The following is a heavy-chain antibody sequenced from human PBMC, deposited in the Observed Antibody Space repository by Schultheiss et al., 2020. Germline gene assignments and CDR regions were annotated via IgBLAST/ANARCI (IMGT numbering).Heavy chain of an antibody. D-gene: IGHD3-10*01. Sequence: GGSLRLSCAASGFTFSSYAMHWVRQAPGKGLEWVAVISYDGSNKYYADSVKGRFTISRDNAKNSMYLLMDSLRAEDTAVYYCTTDLGQQRITMVRGVIIFDYWGQGTLVTVSS. V-gene: IGHV3-30*04. CDR2: ISYDGSNK. CDR3: TTDLGQQRITMVRGVIIFDY. CDR1: GFTFSSYA. J-gene: IGHJ4*02.